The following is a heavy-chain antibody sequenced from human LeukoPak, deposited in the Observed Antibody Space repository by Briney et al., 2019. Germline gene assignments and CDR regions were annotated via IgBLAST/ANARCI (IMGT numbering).Heavy chain of an antibody. CDR1: GGSLSGYY. CDR3: ARGGGADYRENYYYYYGMDV. J-gene: IGHJ6*02. V-gene: IGHV4-34*01. Sequence: PSETLSLTCAVYGGSLSGYYWSWIRQPPGKGLEWIGEINHSGSTNYNPSLKSRVTISVDRSKNQFSLKLSSVTAADTAVYYCARGGGADYRENYYYYYGMDVWGQGTTVTVSS. D-gene: IGHD4-11*01. CDR2: INHSGST.